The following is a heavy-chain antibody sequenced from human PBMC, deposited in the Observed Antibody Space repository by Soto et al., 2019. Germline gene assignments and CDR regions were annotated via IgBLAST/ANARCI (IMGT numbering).Heavy chain of an antibody. J-gene: IGHJ4*02. CDR2: IKNKAKRYTT. V-gene: IGHV3-72*01. CDR3: ARVSLVGPSGGRYFDY. Sequence: EVQLVESGGGLVQPGGSLRLSCAASGFTFSVHYMDWVRQAPGKGLEWVGRIKNKAKRYTTAYAASVEGRFTISREDSQNSIYLQMNRLKTEDTAVYYCARVSLVGPSGGRYFDYWGQGSQVAVSS. D-gene: IGHD1-26*01. CDR1: GFTFSVHY.